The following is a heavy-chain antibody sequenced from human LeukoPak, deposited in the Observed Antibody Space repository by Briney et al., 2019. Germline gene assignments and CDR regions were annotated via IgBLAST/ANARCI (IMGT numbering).Heavy chain of an antibody. CDR2: IYHSGST. J-gene: IGHJ4*02. Sequence: PSETLSLTCTVSGYSISSGYYWGWIRQPPGKGLEWIGSIYHSGSTYYNPSLKSRVTISVDTSKNQFSLKLSSVTAADTAVYYRARDPNYDYVWGSYPAADYWGQGTLITVSS. CDR1: GYSISSGYY. D-gene: IGHD3-16*02. CDR3: ARDPNYDYVWGSYPAADY. V-gene: IGHV4-38-2*02.